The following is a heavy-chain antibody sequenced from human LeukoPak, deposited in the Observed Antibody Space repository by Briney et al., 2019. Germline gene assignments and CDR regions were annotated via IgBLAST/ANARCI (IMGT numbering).Heavy chain of an antibody. CDR2: INPSGGST. V-gene: IGHV1-46*01. CDR3: ARIRPLERRRNKNDAFDI. Sequence: ASVKVSCKASGYTFTSYYMHWVRQAPGQGLEWMGIINPSGGSTSYAQKFQGRVTMTRDMSTSTVYMELSSLRSEDTAVYYCARIRPLERRRNKNDAFDIWGQGTMVTVSS. D-gene: IGHD1-1*01. J-gene: IGHJ3*02. CDR1: GYTFTSYY.